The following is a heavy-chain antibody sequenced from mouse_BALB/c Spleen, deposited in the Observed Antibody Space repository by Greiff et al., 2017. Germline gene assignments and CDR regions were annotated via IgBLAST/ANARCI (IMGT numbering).Heavy chain of an antibody. J-gene: IGHJ2*01. CDR2: INPNNGGT. V-gene: IGHV1-18*01. CDR3: ARRGGKDFDY. D-gene: IGHD1-1*02. CDR1: GYTFTDYN. Sequence: EVHLVESGPELVKPGASVKIPCKASGYTFTDYNMDWVKQSHGKSLEWIGDINPNNGGTIYNQKFKGKATLTVDKSSSTAYMELRSLTSEDTAVYYCARRGGKDFDYWGQGTTLTVSS.